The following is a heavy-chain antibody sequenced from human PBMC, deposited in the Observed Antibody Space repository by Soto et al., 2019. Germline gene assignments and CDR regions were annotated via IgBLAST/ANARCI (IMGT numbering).Heavy chain of an antibody. V-gene: IGHV4-4*02. Sequence: SETLSLTCAVSGGSISSSNWWSWVRQPPGKGLEWIGEIYHSGSTNYNPSLKSRVTISVDTSKNQFSLKLSSVTAADTAVYYCASIAAADPNWFDPWGQGTLVTVSS. CDR3: ASIAAADPNWFDP. D-gene: IGHD6-13*01. CDR2: IYHSGST. CDR1: GGSISSSNW. J-gene: IGHJ5*02.